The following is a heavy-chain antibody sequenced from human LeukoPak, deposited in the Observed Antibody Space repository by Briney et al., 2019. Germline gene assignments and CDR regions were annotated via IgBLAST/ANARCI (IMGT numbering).Heavy chain of an antibody. J-gene: IGHJ6*03. CDR1: GGSISSSSYY. CDR3: ARVRVDSRHHDMDV. CDR2: IYYSGST. D-gene: IGHD1-14*01. V-gene: IGHV4-39*07. Sequence: SETLSLTCTVSGGSISSSSYYWGWIRQPPGKGLEWIGSIYYSGSTYYTPSLKSRVTISVDTSKNQFSLKLSSVTAAETAVYYCARVRVDSRHHDMDVWGKGTTVTVSS.